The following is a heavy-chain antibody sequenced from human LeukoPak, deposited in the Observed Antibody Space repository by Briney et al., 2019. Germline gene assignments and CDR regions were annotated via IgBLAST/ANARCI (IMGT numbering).Heavy chain of an antibody. CDR1: GYTFTSYG. CDR2: ISAYNGNT. CDR3: ARNSRRRGSSSSDDAFDI. V-gene: IGHV1-18*01. J-gene: IGHJ3*02. D-gene: IGHD6-6*01. Sequence: ASVKVSCKASGYTFTSYGISWVRQAPGQGLEWMGWISAYNGNTNYAQKLQGRVTMTTDTSTSTAYMELSSLRSEDTAVYYCARNSRRRGSSSSDDAFDIWGQGTMVTVSS.